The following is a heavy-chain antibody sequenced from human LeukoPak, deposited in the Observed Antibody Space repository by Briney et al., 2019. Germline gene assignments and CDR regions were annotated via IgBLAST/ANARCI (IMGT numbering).Heavy chain of an antibody. CDR1: GYTFTCYD. D-gene: IGHD1-26*01. CDR3: TRGSLSGSSRDY. CDR2: MNPNTGDT. Sequence: ASVRVSCKASGYTFTCYDINWVRQATGQGLEWVGWMNPNTGDTGYAQKFQGRVTMTRNSSIDTAYMELSGLRSEDTAVYYCTRGSLSGSSRDYWGQGTLLTVSS. V-gene: IGHV1-8*01. J-gene: IGHJ4*02.